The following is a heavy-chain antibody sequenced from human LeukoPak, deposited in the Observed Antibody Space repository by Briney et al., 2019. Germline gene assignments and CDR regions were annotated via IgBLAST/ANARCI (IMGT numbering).Heavy chain of an antibody. CDR1: GYSFNSYW. V-gene: IGHV5-51*01. CDR3: ARHGGSPGNYYYMDV. D-gene: IGHD6-25*01. Sequence: GESLKISCKGSGYSFNSYWIGWVRQMPGKGLEWMGIIYPGDSDTRYSPSFQGQVTISADKSISTAYLQWSSLKASDTAMYYCARHGGSPGNYYYMDVWGKGTTVTVSS. CDR2: IYPGDSDT. J-gene: IGHJ6*03.